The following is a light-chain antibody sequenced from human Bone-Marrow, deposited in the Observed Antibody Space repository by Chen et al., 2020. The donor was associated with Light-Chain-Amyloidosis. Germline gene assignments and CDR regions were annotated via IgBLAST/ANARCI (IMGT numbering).Light chain of an antibody. CDR2: DDS. V-gene: IGLV3-21*02. CDR3: QVWDRSSDRPV. CDR1: NIGSTS. Sequence: SYVLTQPSSVSVAPGPTATIACGGNNIGSTSVHWYQQTPGQAPLLVVYDDSERPPGIPERLSGSNSGNTATLTISRVEAGDEADYYCQVWDRSSDRPVFGGGTKLTVL. J-gene: IGLJ3*02.